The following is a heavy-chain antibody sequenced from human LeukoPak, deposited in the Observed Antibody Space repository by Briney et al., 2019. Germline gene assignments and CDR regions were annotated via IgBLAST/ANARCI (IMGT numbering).Heavy chain of an antibody. J-gene: IGHJ4*02. CDR3: ARGPPRGYSYGPDY. CDR2: INHSGST. Sequence: PSETLSLTCAVYGGSFSGYYWSWIRQPPGKGLEWIGEINHSGSTNYNPSLNSRVTISVDTSKNQFSLKLSSVTAADTAVYYCARGPPRGYSYGPDYWGQGTLVTVSS. V-gene: IGHV4-34*01. D-gene: IGHD5-18*01. CDR1: GGSFSGYY.